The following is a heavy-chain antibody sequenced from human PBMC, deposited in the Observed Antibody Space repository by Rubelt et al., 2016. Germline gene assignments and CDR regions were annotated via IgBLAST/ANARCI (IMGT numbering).Heavy chain of an antibody. Sequence: QVQLQQWGAGLLKPSETLSLTCAVYGGSFSGYYWSWIRQPPGKGLEWIGAINHSGSTNYNPSLKRRVTISVDTSKNQFSLKRSSVTAAETAVYYCARLEHGYNGNYWGQGTLVTVSS. D-gene: IGHD5-24*01. V-gene: IGHV4-34*01. CDR2: INHSGST. CDR3: ARLEHGYNGNY. J-gene: IGHJ4*02. CDR1: GGSFSGYY.